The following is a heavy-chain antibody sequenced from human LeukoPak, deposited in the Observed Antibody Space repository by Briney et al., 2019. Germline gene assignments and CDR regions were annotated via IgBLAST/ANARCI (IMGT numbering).Heavy chain of an antibody. J-gene: IGHJ3*02. CDR3: ARDRSTVTTAGDAFDI. D-gene: IGHD4-17*01. CDR2: IYSGGST. CDR1: GFTVSSNY. Sequence: GGSLRLSCAASGFTVSSNYMSWVRQAPGKGLEWVSVIYSGGSTYYADSVKGRFTISRDNSKNTLYLQMNSLRAEDTAVYYCARDRSTVTTAGDAFDIWGQGTMVTVSS. V-gene: IGHV3-66*01.